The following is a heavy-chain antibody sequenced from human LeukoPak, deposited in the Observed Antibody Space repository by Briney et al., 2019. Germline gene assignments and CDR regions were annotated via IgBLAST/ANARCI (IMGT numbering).Heavy chain of an antibody. CDR1: GFTFSGYW. Sequence: PGGSLRLSCAASGFTFSGYWMHWVRQAPGKGLVWVSRIKNDGSGAIYADSVKGRFTISRDNAKNTLYLQMNSLRAEDTAVYYCAKDRYCSGGSCSGSFDYWGQGTLVTVSS. CDR3: AKDRYCSGGSCSGSFDY. CDR2: IKNDGSGA. D-gene: IGHD2-15*01. V-gene: IGHV3-74*01. J-gene: IGHJ4*02.